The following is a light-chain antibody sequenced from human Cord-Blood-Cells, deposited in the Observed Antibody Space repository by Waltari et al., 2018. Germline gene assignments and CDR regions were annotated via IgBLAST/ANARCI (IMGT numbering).Light chain of an antibody. CDR1: QGISHY. CDR2: AAS. CDR3: QKYNSAPPT. V-gene: IGKV1-27*01. Sequence: DVQMTQSPSSLSASVVDRVTITCRASQGISHYLAWYQQKPGKVPKLLIYAASTLQSRVPSRFSGSGSGTDFTLTISSLQPEDVATYYCQKYNSAPPTFGQGTKVEIK. J-gene: IGKJ1*01.